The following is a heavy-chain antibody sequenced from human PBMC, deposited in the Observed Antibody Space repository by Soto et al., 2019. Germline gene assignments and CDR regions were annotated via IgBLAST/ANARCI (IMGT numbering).Heavy chain of an antibody. Sequence: EVQLVESGGGLVQPGGSLRLSCAASGFTFSNYDMHWVRQATGKGLERVSAIGTAGDTFYPGSVKGRFTISRENAKNSLYLQMNSLRAGDTAVYYCARVPKGQLWTFDYWGQGTLVTVSS. V-gene: IGHV3-13*01. CDR3: ARVPKGQLWTFDY. D-gene: IGHD5-18*01. J-gene: IGHJ4*02. CDR2: IGTAGDT. CDR1: GFTFSNYD.